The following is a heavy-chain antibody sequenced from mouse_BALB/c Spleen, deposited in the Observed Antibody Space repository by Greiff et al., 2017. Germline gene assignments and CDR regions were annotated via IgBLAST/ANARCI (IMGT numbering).Heavy chain of an antibody. CDR1: GFSLTSYG. V-gene: IGHV2-9*02. D-gene: IGHD2-14*01. Sequence: QVQLQQSGPGLVAPSQSLSITCTVSGFSLTSYGVHWVRQPPGKGLEWLGVIWAGGSTNYNSALMSRLSISKDNSKSQVFLKMNSLQTDDTAMYYCARENRYDVRAMDYWGQGTSVTVSS. CDR3: ARENRYDVRAMDY. J-gene: IGHJ4*01. CDR2: IWAGGST.